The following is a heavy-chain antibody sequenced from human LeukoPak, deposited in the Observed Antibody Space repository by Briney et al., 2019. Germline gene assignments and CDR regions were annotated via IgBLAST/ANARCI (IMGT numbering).Heavy chain of an antibody. D-gene: IGHD2-2*01. Sequence: GGSLRLSCAASGFTFDDYAMHWVRQAPGKGLEWVSGISWNTGSIGYADSVNGRFTISRDNAKNSLYLQMNSLRAEDTALYYCAKAVSQHHFANWGQGTLVTVSS. CDR2: ISWNTGSI. V-gene: IGHV3-9*01. CDR1: GFTFDDYA. J-gene: IGHJ4*02. CDR3: AKAVSQHHFAN.